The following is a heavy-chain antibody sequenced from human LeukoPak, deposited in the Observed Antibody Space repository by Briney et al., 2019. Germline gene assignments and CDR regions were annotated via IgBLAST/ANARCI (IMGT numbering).Heavy chain of an antibody. J-gene: IGHJ4*02. D-gene: IGHD3-16*02. CDR1: GYTFSNYY. Sequence: ASVKVSCKASGYTFSNYYINWVRQAPGQGLEWMGRMNPNSVRRVYAQKFQGRVTMTRNRSINTAYMELTSLRSDDTGVYYCARGHRSDYWGQGTLVTVSS. CDR3: ARGHRSDY. CDR2: MNPNSVRR. V-gene: IGHV1-8*01.